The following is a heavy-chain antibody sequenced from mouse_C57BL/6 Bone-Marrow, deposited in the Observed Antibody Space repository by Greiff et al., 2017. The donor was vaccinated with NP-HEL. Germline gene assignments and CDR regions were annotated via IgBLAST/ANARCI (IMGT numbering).Heavy chain of an antibody. CDR1: GFNIKDDY. J-gene: IGHJ4*01. V-gene: IGHV14-4*01. Sequence: VHVKQSGAELVRPGASVKLSCTASGFNIKDDYMHWVKQRPEQGLEWIGWIDPENGDTEYASKFQGKATITADTSSNTAYLQLSSLTSEDTAVYYCTTRGLPYYYAMDYWGQGTSVTVSS. D-gene: IGHD2-2*01. CDR3: TTRGLPYYYAMDY. CDR2: IDPENGDT.